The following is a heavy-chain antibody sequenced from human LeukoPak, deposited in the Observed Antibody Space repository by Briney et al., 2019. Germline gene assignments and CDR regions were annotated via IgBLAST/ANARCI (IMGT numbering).Heavy chain of an antibody. CDR3: ASGITGTNNWFDP. CDR1: GFTFSSYG. CDR2: IYSGGTT. V-gene: IGHV3-NL1*01. J-gene: IGHJ5*02. Sequence: GGSLRLSCAASGFTFSSYGMHWVRQAPGKGLEWVSVIYSGGTTYYADSVKGRFTISRDNSKNTLYLQMNSLRAEDTALYYCASGITGTNNWFDPWGQGTLVTVSS. D-gene: IGHD1-20*01.